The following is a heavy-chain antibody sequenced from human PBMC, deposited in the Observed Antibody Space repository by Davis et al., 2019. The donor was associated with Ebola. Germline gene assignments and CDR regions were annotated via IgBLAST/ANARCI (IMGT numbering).Heavy chain of an antibody. V-gene: IGHV4-59*01. CDR1: GGSISSYY. Sequence: PSETLSLTCTVSGGSISSYYWSWIRQPPGKGLEWIGYIYYSGSTNYNPSLKSRVTISVDTSKNQFSLKLSSVTAADTAVYYCARGLGGDYGDYFDYWGQGTLVTVSS. CDR3: ARGLGGDYGDYFDY. J-gene: IGHJ4*02. D-gene: IGHD4-17*01. CDR2: IYYSGST.